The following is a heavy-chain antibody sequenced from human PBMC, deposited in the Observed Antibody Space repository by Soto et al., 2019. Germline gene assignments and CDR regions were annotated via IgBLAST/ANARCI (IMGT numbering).Heavy chain of an antibody. CDR3: ASTYSTSWYWFDP. CDR1: GFSLSNAGLG. CDR2: IFSNDEK. J-gene: IGHJ5*02. Sequence: QVTVKESGPVLVKPTETLTLTRTVSGFSLSNAGLGVSWISQPPGKALEWLAHIFSNDEKSYSTSLKSRLTISKDTSKSQVVLTMTNMDHVDTATYYCASTYSTSWYWFDPWGQGTLVTVSS. D-gene: IGHD6-13*01. V-gene: IGHV2-26*04.